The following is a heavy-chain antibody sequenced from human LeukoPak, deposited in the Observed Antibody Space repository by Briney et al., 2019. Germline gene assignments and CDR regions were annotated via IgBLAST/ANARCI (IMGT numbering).Heavy chain of an antibody. CDR3: AKDSLAGGNHFDY. J-gene: IGHJ4*02. CDR1: GFTFSSYG. D-gene: IGHD4-23*01. Sequence: GGSLRLSCAASGFTFSSYGMHWVRQAPGKGLEWVAVTWYDGSNKYYADSVKGRFTISRDNSKNTLYLQMNSLRAEDTAVYYCAKDSLAGGNHFDYWGQGTLVTVSS. V-gene: IGHV3-33*06. CDR2: TWYDGSNK.